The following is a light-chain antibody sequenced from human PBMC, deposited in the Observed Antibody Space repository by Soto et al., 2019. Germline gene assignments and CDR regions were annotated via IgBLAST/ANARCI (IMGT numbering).Light chain of an antibody. CDR3: VSFAGGTYV. V-gene: IGLV2-8*01. CDR1: SSDVGAYIF. J-gene: IGLJ1*01. Sequence: VLTQPPPASGSPGQSVTISCTGTSSDVGAYIFVSWYQQHPGKAPKLMVYDVNRRPPGVPDRFFGSKSGNTASLTVSGLQAEDEADYYCVSFAGGTYVFGTGTKVTVL. CDR2: DVN.